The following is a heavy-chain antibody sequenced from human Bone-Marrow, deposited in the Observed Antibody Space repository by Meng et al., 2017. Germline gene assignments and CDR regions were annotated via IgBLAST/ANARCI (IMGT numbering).Heavy chain of an antibody. V-gene: IGHV1-2*06. CDR2: INPKSGDT. CDR1: CYTFPDYW. J-gene: IGHJ4*02. Sequence: VQAGAELKERRAPVKVSCKAACYTFPDYWLHWVRRAPGQGLEAMGQINPKSGDTHYAQRFQGRVTMTGDTSISTAYMELSGLRSDDTAMYYCARDEDISAAGKLFGDYWGQGTLVTVSS. D-gene: IGHD6-13*01. CDR3: ARDEDISAAGKLFGDY.